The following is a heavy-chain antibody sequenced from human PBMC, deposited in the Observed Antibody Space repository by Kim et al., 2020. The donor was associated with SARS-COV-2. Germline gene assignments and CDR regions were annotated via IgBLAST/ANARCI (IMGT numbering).Heavy chain of an antibody. CDR2: IAYDGSNK. J-gene: IGHJ4*02. V-gene: IGHV3-33*05. CDR3: ARDYSGNYGHFDY. D-gene: IGHD4-4*01. Sequence: GGSLRLSCAASGFTFSTYAMHWVRQAPGKGLEWVAVIAYDGSNKYYPDSVKGRFTISRDNSKNPVSLQMNSLRAEDTAVYYCARDYSGNYGHFDYWGQGTLVTVSS. CDR1: GFTFSTYA.